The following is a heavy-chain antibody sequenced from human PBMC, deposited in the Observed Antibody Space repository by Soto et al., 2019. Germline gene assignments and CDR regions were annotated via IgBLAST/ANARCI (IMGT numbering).Heavy chain of an antibody. V-gene: IGHV4-38-2*01. D-gene: IGHD5-18*01. CDR1: GHSISSDYY. CDR3: ARASIGYSHGPFDY. Sequence: SLTCAVSGHSISSDYYWGWIRQPPGKGLEWIGSIYHSGSTYYNPSLKSRVTISVDTSKNQFSLKLSSVTAADTAVYYCARASIGYSHGPFDYWGQGTLVTVSS. J-gene: IGHJ4*02. CDR2: IYHSGST.